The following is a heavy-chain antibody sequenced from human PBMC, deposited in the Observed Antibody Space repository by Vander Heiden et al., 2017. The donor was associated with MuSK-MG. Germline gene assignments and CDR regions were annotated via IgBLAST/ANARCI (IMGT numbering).Heavy chain of an antibody. D-gene: IGHD2-2*01. J-gene: IGHJ6*02. V-gene: IGHV3-13*01. CDR2: IGTAGDT. CDR3: ARGGHQLLNYYYGMDV. Sequence: EVQLVESGGGWVQPGGSLRLSCAASGFPFSSYDMHWVRQATGKGLEWVSAIGTAGDTYYPGSVKGRFTISRENAKNSLYLQMNSLRAGDTAVYYCARGGHQLLNYYYGMDVWGQGTTVTVSS. CDR1: GFPFSSYD.